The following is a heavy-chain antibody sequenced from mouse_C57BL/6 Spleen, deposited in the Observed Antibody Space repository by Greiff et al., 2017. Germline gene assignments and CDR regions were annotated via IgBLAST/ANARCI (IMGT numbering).Heavy chain of an antibody. Sequence: EVKVVESGGGLVKPGGSLKLSCAASGFTFSSYAMSWVRQTPEKRLEWVATISDGGSYTYYPDNVKGRFTISRDNAKNNLYLQMSHLKSEDTAMYYCARDRMIAYWGQGTLVTVSA. CDR1: GFTFSSYA. CDR3: ARDRMIAY. V-gene: IGHV5-4*01. CDR2: ISDGGSYT. J-gene: IGHJ3*01.